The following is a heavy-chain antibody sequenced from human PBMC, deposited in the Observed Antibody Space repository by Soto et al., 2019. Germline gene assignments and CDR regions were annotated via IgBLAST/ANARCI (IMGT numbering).Heavy chain of an antibody. D-gene: IGHD1-26*01. J-gene: IGHJ1*01. Sequence: PGGSLRLSCLASGFTFNKYAIHWVRQAPGKGLQYVSAIDNNGASTYYIDSVKGRFTISRDNSMNTVYLQMSSLRVEDTAVYYCVKTISGGFHAEYFEYWGQGTLVTVSS. CDR2: IDNNGAST. CDR3: VKTISGGFHAEYFEY. V-gene: IGHV3-64D*06. CDR1: GFTFNKYA.